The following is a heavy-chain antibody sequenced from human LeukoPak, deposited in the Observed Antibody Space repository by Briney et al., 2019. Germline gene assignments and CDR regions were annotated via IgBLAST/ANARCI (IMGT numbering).Heavy chain of an antibody. CDR3: VVSQGWYFDL. CDR2: IYYSGST. V-gene: IGHV4-39*01. CDR1: GGSISSSSYY. J-gene: IGHJ2*01. Sequence: SETLSLTCTVSGGSISSSSYYWGWIRQPPGKGLEWIGSIYYSGSTYYNPSLKSRVTISVDTSKNQFSLKLSSVTAADTAVYYCVVSQGWYFDLWGRGTLVTVSS.